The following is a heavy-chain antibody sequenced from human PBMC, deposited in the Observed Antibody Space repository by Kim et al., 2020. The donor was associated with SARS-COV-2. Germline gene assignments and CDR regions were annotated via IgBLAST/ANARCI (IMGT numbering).Heavy chain of an antibody. Sequence: SETLFLTCTVSGGSISSSSYYWGWIRQPPGKGLEWIGSIYYSGSTYYNPSLKSRVTISVDTSKNQFSLKLSSVTAADTAVYYCARRGGGVIVGESAFDIWGQGTMVTVSS. CDR2: IYYSGST. CDR3: ARRGGGVIVGESAFDI. D-gene: IGHD3-16*02. V-gene: IGHV4-39*01. J-gene: IGHJ3*02. CDR1: GGSISSSSYY.